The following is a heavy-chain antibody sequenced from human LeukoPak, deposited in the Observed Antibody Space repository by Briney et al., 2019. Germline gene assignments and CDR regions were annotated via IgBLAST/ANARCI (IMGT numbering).Heavy chain of an antibody. V-gene: IGHV3-30*02. CDR3: AREILRYFDWLLPDRYWYFDL. CDR1: GFSFSSYG. Sequence: GGSLRLSCAGSGFSFSSYGMHWVRQAPGKGLEWMAFIRSDGSNKYYADSVKGRFTISRDNSKNTLYLQMNSLRAEDTAVYYCAREILRYFDWLLPDRYWYFDLRGRGTLVTVSS. J-gene: IGHJ2*01. CDR2: IRSDGSNK. D-gene: IGHD3-9*01.